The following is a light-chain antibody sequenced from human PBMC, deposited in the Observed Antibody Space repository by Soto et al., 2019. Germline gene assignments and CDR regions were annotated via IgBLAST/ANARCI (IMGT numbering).Light chain of an antibody. J-gene: IGKJ2*01. CDR3: QQTHSLPPT. CDR1: QSISSW. CDR2: DAS. Sequence: DIQMTQSPSTLSASVGDRVTITCRASQSISSWLAWYQQKPGKAPKLLIYDASSLESGVPSRFSGSGSGTEFTLTISSLQPDDFATYYCQQTHSLPPTFGQGTKVDIK. V-gene: IGKV1-5*01.